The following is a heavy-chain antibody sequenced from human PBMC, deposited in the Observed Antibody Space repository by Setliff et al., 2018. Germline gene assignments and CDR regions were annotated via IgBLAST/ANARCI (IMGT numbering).Heavy chain of an antibody. V-gene: IGHV4-34*01. CDR1: GESFSNNY. D-gene: IGHD3-16*02. J-gene: IGHJ4*02. CDR3: ARDPGFRSGTWSLDV. CDR2: SNHSGNT. Sequence: SETLSLTCSVYGESFSNNYWSWIRQPPGKGLEWIGESNHSGNTTNHPSLKSRLTMSVDTSKNQFSLTVTSVTAADAAMYFCARDPGFRSGTWSLDVWGQGILVTVSS.